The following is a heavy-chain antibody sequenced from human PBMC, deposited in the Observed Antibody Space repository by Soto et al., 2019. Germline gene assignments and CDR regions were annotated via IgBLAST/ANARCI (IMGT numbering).Heavy chain of an antibody. J-gene: IGHJ6*03. V-gene: IGHV3-64*01. CDR3: ARRGYGSRWPNVYMDV. CDR2: ISNNGAHT. Sequence: GGSLRLSXAASGFSLTNYAISWVRQAPGKGLEYVSGISNNGAHTDYAKSVKGRFTISRDNSENTLYLQMGSLRAEDMALYYCARRGYGSRWPNVYMDVWGKGTTVTVSS. CDR1: GFSLTNYA. D-gene: IGHD6-13*01.